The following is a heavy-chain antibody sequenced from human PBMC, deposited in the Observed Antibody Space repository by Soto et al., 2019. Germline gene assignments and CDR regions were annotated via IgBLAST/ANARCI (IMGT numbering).Heavy chain of an antibody. V-gene: IGHV4-59*12. CDR1: GDSISTDY. CDR2: IYYGGST. J-gene: IGHJ4*02. CDR3: ARGPLGAFDY. Sequence: SETLSLTCTVSGDSISTDYWSWIRQSPGKGLEWIGFIYYGGSTNYNPSLKSRVTISVDTPKNQFSLKLSSVTAADTAVYYCARGPLGAFDYWGQGTLVTVSS.